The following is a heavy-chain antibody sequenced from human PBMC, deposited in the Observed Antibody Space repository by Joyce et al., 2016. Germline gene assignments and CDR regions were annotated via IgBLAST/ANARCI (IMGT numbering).Heavy chain of an antibody. CDR3: GRYYYDSTGYWGSYFDY. J-gene: IGHJ4*02. CDR1: GFIFSNYA. Sequence: EVQLLESGGGLTQPGGSLGLSCAASGFIFSNYAMSWVRQAPGKGLEWVSGLSNSGESEFYADSVKGRFTISRDNSKSTLYLQMNSLRAEDSAIYYCGRYYYDSTGYWGSYFDYWGQGILVTVSS. V-gene: IGHV3-23*01. D-gene: IGHD3-22*01. CDR2: LSNSGESE.